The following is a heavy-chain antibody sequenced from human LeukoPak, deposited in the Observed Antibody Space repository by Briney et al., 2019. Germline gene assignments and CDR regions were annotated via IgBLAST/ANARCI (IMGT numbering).Heavy chain of an antibody. Sequence: GGSLRLSCAASGFTFTTYSMNWVRQAPGKGLEWVSYISGSTSNIKYADSVMGRFTISRDNAKNSLYLQMNSLRDEDTAVYYCARDLYGDYSFDYWGQGTLVTVSS. CDR2: ISGSTSNI. D-gene: IGHD4-17*01. CDR3: ARDLYGDYSFDY. J-gene: IGHJ4*02. CDR1: GFTFTTYS. V-gene: IGHV3-48*02.